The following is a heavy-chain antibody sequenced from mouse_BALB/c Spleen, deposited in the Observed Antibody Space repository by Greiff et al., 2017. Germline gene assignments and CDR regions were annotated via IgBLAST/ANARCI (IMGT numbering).Heavy chain of an antibody. CDR2: INPSSGYT. CDR3: AREAGRRYFDY. J-gene: IGHJ2*01. CDR1: GYTFTSYT. V-gene: IGHV1-4*01. D-gene: IGHD3-3*01. Sequence: VQLQESGAELARPGASVKMSCKASGYTFTSYTMHWVKQRPGQGLEWIGYINPSSGYTNYNQKFKDKATFTVDTSSSTAYMQFNSLTSEDSAVYYCAREAGRRYFDYWGQGTTLTVSS.